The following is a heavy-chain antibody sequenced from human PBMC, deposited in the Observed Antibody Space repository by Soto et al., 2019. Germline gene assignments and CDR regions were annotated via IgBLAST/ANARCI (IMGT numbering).Heavy chain of an antibody. V-gene: IGHV3-13*01. J-gene: IGHJ6*02. CDR3: TREPFTSKWNYYYYYGMDV. D-gene: IGHD2-2*01. Sequence: PGGSLRLSCVASGFTFNTYDMHWVRQVTGKGLEWVSGIGTTGDTHYPDSVKGRFTISRENAKNSLYLQMNGLRAEDTAVYYCTREPFTSKWNYYYYYGMDVWGQGTTVTVSS. CDR1: GFTFNTYD. CDR2: IGTTGDT.